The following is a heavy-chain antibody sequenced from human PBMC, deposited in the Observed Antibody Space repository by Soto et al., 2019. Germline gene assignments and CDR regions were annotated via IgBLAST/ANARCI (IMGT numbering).Heavy chain of an antibody. Sequence: SETLSLTCTVSGGSMSSSNWWNWVRQPPGKGLEWIGETHHNGRTNYNPSLKRRVTISVDKSKNHFSLKLSSVTAADTAVYYCSSHSPRTQYYYDSSGYYGDFDYWGQGTLVTVSS. CDR1: GGSMSSSNW. D-gene: IGHD3-22*01. V-gene: IGHV4-4*02. J-gene: IGHJ4*02. CDR2: THHNGRT. CDR3: SSHSPRTQYYYDSSGYYGDFDY.